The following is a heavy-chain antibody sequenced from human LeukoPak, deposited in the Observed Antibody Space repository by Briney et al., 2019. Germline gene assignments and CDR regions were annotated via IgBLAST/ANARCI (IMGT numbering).Heavy chain of an antibody. J-gene: IGHJ4*02. CDR2: INHSGST. Sequence: SSETLSLTCAVYGGSFSGYYWSWIRQPPGKGLEWIGEINHSGSTFYNPSLKSRLTISIDTSKNQFSLKLSSVTAADTAVYYCARHLTVTRYYFDYWGQGTLVTVSS. CDR3: ARHLTVTRYYFDY. V-gene: IGHV4-34*01. D-gene: IGHD4-17*01. CDR1: GGSFSGYY.